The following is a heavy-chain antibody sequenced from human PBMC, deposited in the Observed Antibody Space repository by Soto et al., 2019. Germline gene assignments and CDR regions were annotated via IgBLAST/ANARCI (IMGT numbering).Heavy chain of an antibody. CDR1: GGTFSGYA. V-gene: IGHV1-69*13. D-gene: IGHD6-19*01. J-gene: IGHJ5*02. CDR3: ARDVAAVAGARTPIHWYNWFDP. CDR2: IIPIFGTA. Sequence: VKVSCKASGGTFSGYAISWVRQAPGQGLEWMGGIIPIFGTANYAQKFQGRVTITADESTSTAYMELSSLRSEDTAVYYCARDVAAVAGARTPIHWYNWFDPWGQGTLVTVSS.